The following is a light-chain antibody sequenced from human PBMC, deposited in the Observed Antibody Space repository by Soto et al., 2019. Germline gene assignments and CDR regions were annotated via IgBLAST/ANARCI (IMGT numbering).Light chain of an antibody. CDR1: SSNIGRNT. Sequence: QSVLTQPPSASGTPGQRITVSCSGGSSNIGRNTVNWYQQLPGTAPKLLIHSNNQRPSGVPDRFSGSKSGTSASLAISGLQCEDEGDYHCAAWDDSLNGWVFGGGTKLTVL. CDR3: AAWDDSLNGWV. J-gene: IGLJ3*02. V-gene: IGLV1-44*01. CDR2: SNN.